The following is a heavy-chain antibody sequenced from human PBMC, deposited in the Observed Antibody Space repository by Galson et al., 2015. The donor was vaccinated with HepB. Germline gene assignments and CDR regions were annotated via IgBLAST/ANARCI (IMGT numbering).Heavy chain of an antibody. D-gene: IGHD1-26*01. V-gene: IGHV1-18*04. CDR1: GYTFTSYG. CDR2: ISAYNGNT. CDR3: ARDGRVGATWPTLDWFDP. J-gene: IGHJ5*02. Sequence: SVKVSCEASGYTFTSYGISWVRQAPGQGLEWMGWISAYNGNTNYAQKLQGRVTMTTDTSTSTAYMELRSLRSDDTAVYYCARDGRVGATWPTLDWFDPWGQGTLVTVSS.